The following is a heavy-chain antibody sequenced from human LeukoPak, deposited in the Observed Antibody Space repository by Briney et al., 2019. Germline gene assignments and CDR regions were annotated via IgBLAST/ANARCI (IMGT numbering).Heavy chain of an antibody. CDR3: ARHGEYYDILTGYYKGFDY. CDR2: IYYSGST. D-gene: IGHD3-9*01. CDR1: GGSISSYY. Sequence: SETLSLTCTVSGGSISSYYWSWLRQPPGKGLEWIGYIYYSGSTNYNPSLKSRVTISVDTSKNQFSLKLSSVTAADTAVYYCARHGEYYDILTGYYKGFDYWGQGTLVTVSS. J-gene: IGHJ4*02. V-gene: IGHV4-59*08.